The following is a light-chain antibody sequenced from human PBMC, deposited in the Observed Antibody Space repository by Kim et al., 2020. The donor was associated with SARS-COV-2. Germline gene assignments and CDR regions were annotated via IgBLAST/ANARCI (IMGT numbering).Light chain of an antibody. CDR3: QQYDTSSRA. J-gene: IGKJ1*01. V-gene: IGKV1-5*01. CDR1: QSISTW. CDR2: DAS. Sequence: ASVGDRVSITCRASQSISTWLAWYQQKPGKAPKLLIYDASTLQSGVSSRVSGSGSGTEFTLTISSLQPDDVATYFCQQYDTSSRAFGQGTKVDIK.